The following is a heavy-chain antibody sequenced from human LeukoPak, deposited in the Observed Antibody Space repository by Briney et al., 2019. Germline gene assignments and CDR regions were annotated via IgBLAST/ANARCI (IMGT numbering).Heavy chain of an antibody. V-gene: IGHV4-61*02. D-gene: IGHD3-22*01. J-gene: IGHJ3*02. CDR3: ASFPKYYYDSSGRRAFDI. CDR1: GGSISSGSYY. Sequence: PSETLSLTCTVSGGSISSGSYYWSWIRQPAGKGLEWIGRIYTSGSTNYNPSLKSRVTISVDTSKNQFSLKLSSVTAADTAVYYCASFPKYYYDSSGRRAFDIWGQGTMVTVSS. CDR2: IYTSGST.